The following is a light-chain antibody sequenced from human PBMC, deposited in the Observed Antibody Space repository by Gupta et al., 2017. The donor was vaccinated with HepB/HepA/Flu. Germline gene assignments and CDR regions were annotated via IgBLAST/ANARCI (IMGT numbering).Light chain of an antibody. CDR2: AAS. V-gene: IGKV1-39*01. CDR1: QSISSY. J-gene: IGKJ2*02. Sequence: DIQMTQSPSSLSASVGDRVTITCRAGQSISSYLNWYQQKPGKAPKLLIYAASTLQSGVPSRFSGSGSGTDFTLTINSLQPEDFATYYCQQSNSIPCTFGQRTKLEIK. CDR3: QQSNSIPCT.